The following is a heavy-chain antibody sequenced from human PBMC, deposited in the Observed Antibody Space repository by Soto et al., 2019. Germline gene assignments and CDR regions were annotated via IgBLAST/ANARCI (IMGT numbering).Heavy chain of an antibody. CDR2: ISAHNGNT. CDR3: ARDLSIGLFDY. D-gene: IGHD2-21*01. J-gene: IGHJ4*02. V-gene: IGHV1-18*01. Sequence: QVQLVQSGAEVKKPGASVKVSCKASGYTLTSYGISWVRQAPGQGLEWMGWISAHNGNTKYAQKLQGRVTVTTDTSTSTAYMELRSLRADDTAVYYCARDLSIGLFDYWGQGTLVTVSS. CDR1: GYTLTSYG.